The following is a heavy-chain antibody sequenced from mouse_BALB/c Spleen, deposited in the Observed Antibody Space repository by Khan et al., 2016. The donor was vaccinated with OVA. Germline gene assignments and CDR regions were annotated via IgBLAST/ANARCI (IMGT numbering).Heavy chain of an antibody. J-gene: IGHJ2*01. Sequence: EVQLQESGPGLVKPSQSLSLTCTVTGYSFASDYAWNWIRQFPGNKLEWMGLISYSGNTNYKPSIKSRIISTRDTTKNQFFLQLNSVTSEDTATYYCARVYEGDFDYWGQGTTLTVSS. CDR1: GYSFASDYA. CDR3: ARVYEGDFDY. CDR2: ISYSGNT. V-gene: IGHV3-2*02. D-gene: IGHD1-1*01.